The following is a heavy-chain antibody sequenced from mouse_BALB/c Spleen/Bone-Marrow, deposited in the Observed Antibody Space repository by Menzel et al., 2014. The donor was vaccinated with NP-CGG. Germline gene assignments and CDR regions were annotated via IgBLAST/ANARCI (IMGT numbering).Heavy chain of an antibody. CDR1: GFNIKDYY. Sequence: VHVKQSGAELVRPGASVKLSCTASGFNIKDYYMHWVKQRPEQGLEWIGWIDPENGDTEYAPKFQGKATMTADTSSNTAYLQLSSLTSEDTAVYYCNGNYYAMDYWGQGTSVTVSS. CDR3: NGNYYAMDY. D-gene: IGHD2-1*01. V-gene: IGHV14-4*02. CDR2: IDPENGDT. J-gene: IGHJ4*01.